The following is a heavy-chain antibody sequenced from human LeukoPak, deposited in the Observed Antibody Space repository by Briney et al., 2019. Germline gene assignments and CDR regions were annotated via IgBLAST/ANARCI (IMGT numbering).Heavy chain of an antibody. J-gene: IGHJ6*02. Sequence: PGGSLRLSCAASGFTFSSYGMHWVRQAPGKGPEWVAGISYDGSNKYYADSVKGRFTISRDNSKNTLYLQMNSLRAEDTAVYYCAKDLLRYSGYDDYYYGMDVWGQGTTVTVSS. CDR3: AKDLLRYSGYDDYYYGMDV. CDR1: GFTFSSYG. CDR2: ISYDGSNK. D-gene: IGHD5-12*01. V-gene: IGHV3-30*18.